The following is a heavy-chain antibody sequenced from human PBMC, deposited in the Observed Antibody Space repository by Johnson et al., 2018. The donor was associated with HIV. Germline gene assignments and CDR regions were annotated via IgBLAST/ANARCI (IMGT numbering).Heavy chain of an antibody. V-gene: IGHV3-30*02. Sequence: QVQLVESGGGLVQPGGSLRLSCAASGFTISSYGMHWVRQAPGKGLEWVAFIRYDGSNKYYADSVKGRFTISRDNSKNTLYLQMNSLRAEDTAVYYLSREDTRGAFDIWGQGTMVTVSS. D-gene: IGHD5-18*01. CDR3: SREDTRGAFDI. CDR2: IRYDGSNK. CDR1: GFTISSYG. J-gene: IGHJ3*02.